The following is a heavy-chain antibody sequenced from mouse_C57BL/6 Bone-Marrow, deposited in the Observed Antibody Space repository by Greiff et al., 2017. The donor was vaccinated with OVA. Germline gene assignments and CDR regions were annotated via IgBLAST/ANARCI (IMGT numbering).Heavy chain of an antibody. CDR3: ARGGTSPVAY. V-gene: IGHV1-42*01. D-gene: IGHD4-1*01. CDR2: INTSTGGT. J-gene: IGHJ3*01. CDR1: GYSFTGYY. Sequence: EVQLQQSGPELVKPGASVKISCKASGYSFTGYYMNWVKQSPEKSLEWIGEINTSTGGTTYNQKFKAKATLTVDKSSSTAYMQLKSLTSEDSAVYYCARGGTSPVAYWGQGTLVTVSA.